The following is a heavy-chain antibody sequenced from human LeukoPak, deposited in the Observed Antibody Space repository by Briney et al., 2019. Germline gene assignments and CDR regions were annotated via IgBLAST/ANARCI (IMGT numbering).Heavy chain of an antibody. V-gene: IGHV4-4*07. CDR3: ARVGPSTVVPAATTDFDY. D-gene: IGHD2-2*01. CDR1: GGSISSYY. J-gene: IGHJ4*02. CDR2: IYTSGST. Sequence: PSETLSLTCTVSGGSISSYYWSWIRQPAGKGLEWIGRIYTSGSTNYNPSLKSRVTISVDTSKNQFSLKLSSVTAADTAVYYCARVGPSTVVPAATTDFDYWGQGTLVTVSS.